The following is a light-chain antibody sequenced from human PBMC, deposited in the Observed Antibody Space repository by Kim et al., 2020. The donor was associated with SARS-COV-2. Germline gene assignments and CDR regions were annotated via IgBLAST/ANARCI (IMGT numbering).Light chain of an antibody. J-gene: IGLJ2*01. CDR1: SGSIASKY. CDR3: QSFDTSSVV. CDR2: EDN. Sequence: NFMLTQPHSVSESPGKTVTISCTGSSGSIASKYVQWHQQRPGSAPTTVIYEDNERPSGVPDRFSGSIDSSSNYASLTISGLKTEDEAVYFCQSFDTSSVVFGGGTQLTVL. V-gene: IGLV6-57*02.